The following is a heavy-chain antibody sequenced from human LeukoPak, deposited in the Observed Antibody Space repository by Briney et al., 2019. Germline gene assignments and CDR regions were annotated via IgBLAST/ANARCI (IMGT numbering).Heavy chain of an antibody. CDR3: TRSLDY. CDR2: INQDGSEI. J-gene: IGHJ4*02. V-gene: IGHV3-7*01. CDR1: GFTFGNYW. Sequence: GGSLRLSCAAAGFTFGNYWMDWVRQAPGKGLEWVANINQDGSEIYYVDSVKGRFTISRDNAKNSLYLQMNSLRAEDTAVYYCTRSLDYWGQGTLVTVSS.